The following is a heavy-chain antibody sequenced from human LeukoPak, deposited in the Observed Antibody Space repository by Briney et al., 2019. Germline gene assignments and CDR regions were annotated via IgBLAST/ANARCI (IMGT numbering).Heavy chain of an antibody. CDR1: GGSISSYY. CDR3: ARHPPRGSYTGDAFDV. D-gene: IGHD3-3*01. Sequence: SETLSPTCTVSGGSISSYYWSWIRQPPGKGLEWIGYIYSSGSTNYNPSLKSRVTISVDTSKNQFSLKVSSVTAADTAVYYCARHPPRGSYTGDAFDVSAKGQRSPSLQ. V-gene: IGHV4-59*08. CDR2: IYSSGST. J-gene: IGHJ3*01.